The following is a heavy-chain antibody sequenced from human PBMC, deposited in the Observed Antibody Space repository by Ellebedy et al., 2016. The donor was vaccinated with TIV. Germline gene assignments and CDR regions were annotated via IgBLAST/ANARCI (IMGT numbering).Heavy chain of an antibody. V-gene: IGHV7-4-1*02. CDR3: ARGAFRGILHWLDP. J-gene: IGHJ5*02. Sequence: AASVKVSCKASGYIFRSYAMHWVRQAPGQGLEWMGWINTNTGNPTYAQGFTGRFVFSLDTSVSAAYLQISSLKAEDTAIYYCARGAFRGILHWLDPWGQGTLVTVSS. CDR2: INTNTGNP. D-gene: IGHD3-16*01. CDR1: GYIFRSYA.